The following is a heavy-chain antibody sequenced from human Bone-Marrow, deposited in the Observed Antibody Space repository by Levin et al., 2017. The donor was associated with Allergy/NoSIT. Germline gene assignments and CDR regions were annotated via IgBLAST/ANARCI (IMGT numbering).Heavy chain of an antibody. J-gene: IGHJ6*02. V-gene: IGHV3-13*01. D-gene: IGHD5-24*01. Sequence: PGGSLRLSCAASGFTFSRYDMHWVRQATGKGLEWVSAIATTGDTYYADSVRGRFSISRENAKNSLYLQMNRLRVEDTAVYYCVRGDGYADYHGLDVWGQGTTVTVSS. CDR1: GFTFSRYD. CDR3: VRGDGYADYHGLDV. CDR2: IATTGDT.